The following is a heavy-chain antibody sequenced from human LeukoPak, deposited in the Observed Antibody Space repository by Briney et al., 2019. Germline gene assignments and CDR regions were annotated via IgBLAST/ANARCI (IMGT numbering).Heavy chain of an antibody. D-gene: IGHD3-22*01. Sequence: ASVKVSCKASGYTFTGYYVHWVRQAPGQGLEWMGWINPNSGGTNYAQKFQGRVTMTRDTSISTAYMELSRLRSDDTAVYYCARDLLGYYDSSGYYSNYHNDYWGQGTLVTVSS. CDR2: INPNSGGT. J-gene: IGHJ4*02. CDR3: ARDLLGYYDSSGYYSNYHNDY. V-gene: IGHV1-2*02. CDR1: GYTFTGYY.